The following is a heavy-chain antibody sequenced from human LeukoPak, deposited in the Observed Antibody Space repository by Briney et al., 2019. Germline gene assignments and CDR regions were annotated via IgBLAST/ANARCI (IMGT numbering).Heavy chain of an antibody. V-gene: IGHV4-34*01. J-gene: IGHJ1*01. Sequence: PSETLSLTCAVYGGSFSGYYWSWIRQPPGKGLEWIGEINHSGSTNYNPSLKSRVTISVDTSKNQFSLKLSSVTAADTAVYYCARVGYCSGGSCYCTYFQHWGQGTLVTVSS. CDR1: GGSFSGYY. D-gene: IGHD2-15*01. CDR2: INHSGST. CDR3: ARVGYCSGGSCYCTYFQH.